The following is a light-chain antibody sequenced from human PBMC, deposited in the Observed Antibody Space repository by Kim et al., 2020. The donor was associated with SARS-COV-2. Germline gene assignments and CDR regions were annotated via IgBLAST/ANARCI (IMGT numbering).Light chain of an antibody. CDR2: GAS. CDR3: QQDYNLPLT. CDR1: QSVSSSY. J-gene: IGKJ4*01. Sequence: PGERVTLSCRASQSVSSSYLTWYQQKPGQGPRLLIYGASTRATGIPARFSCSGSGTDFTLTISSLQPEDFAVYYWQQDYNLPLTFGGGTKVDIK. V-gene: IGKV3D-7*01.